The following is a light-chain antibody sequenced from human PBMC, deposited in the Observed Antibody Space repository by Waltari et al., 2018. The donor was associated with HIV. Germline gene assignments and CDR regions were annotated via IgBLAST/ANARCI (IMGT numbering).Light chain of an antibody. CDR1: SGHSDYA. J-gene: IGLJ2*01. Sequence: QLLLTQAPSASASLGASVRITCTLSSGHSDYAIAWPQQQPGKGPRFLMKLNNDGSHNKGVGIPDRFSGSSSGAERYLDISRLQSDDEGDYYCQAWGTGVVVFGGGTSLTVL. V-gene: IGLV4-69*01. CDR3: QAWGTGVVV. CDR2: LNNDGSH.